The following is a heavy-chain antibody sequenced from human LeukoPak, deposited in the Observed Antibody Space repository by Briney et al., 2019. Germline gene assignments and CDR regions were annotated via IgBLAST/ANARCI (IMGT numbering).Heavy chain of an antibody. CDR2: INPNSGGT. Sequence: ASVKVSCKASGYTFTGYYMHWVRQAPGQGLEWMGRINPNSGGTNYAQKFQGRVTMTRDTSISTAYMELSRLRSDDTAVYYCATQLWLIWGYDSSAWGQGTLVTVSS. CDR1: GYTFTGYY. CDR3: ATQLWLIWGYDSSA. D-gene: IGHD3-22*01. J-gene: IGHJ4*02. V-gene: IGHV1-2*06.